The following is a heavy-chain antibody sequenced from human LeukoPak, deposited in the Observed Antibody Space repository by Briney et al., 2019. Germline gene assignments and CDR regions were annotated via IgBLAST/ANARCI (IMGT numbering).Heavy chain of an antibody. CDR3: VRDLDY. CDR2: ISSSSRYI. J-gene: IGHJ4*02. CDR1: GFIFSNYN. Sequence: GGSLRLSCAASGFIFSNYNMNWVRQAPGKGLEWVSSISSSSRYIYNADSVRGRFTISRDNAKNSLYLQMNSLSAEDTAVYYCVRDLDYWGQGTLVTVSS. V-gene: IGHV3-21*04.